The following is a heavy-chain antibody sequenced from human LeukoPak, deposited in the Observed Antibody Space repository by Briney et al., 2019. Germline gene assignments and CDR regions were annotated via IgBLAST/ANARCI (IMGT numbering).Heavy chain of an antibody. CDR2: INHSGST. Sequence: SGTLSLTCTVSGGSISSGGYYWSWIRQHPGKGLEWIGEINHSGSTNYNPSLKSRVTISVDTSKNQFSLKLSSVTAADTAVYYCARVRRYCGGDCYSDYYYYYGMDVWGQGTTVTVSS. D-gene: IGHD2-21*02. V-gene: IGHV4-39*07. J-gene: IGHJ6*02. CDR1: GGSISSGGYY. CDR3: ARVRRYCGGDCYSDYYYYYGMDV.